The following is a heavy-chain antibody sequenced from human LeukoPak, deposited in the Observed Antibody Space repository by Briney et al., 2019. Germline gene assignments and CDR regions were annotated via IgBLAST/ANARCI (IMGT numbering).Heavy chain of an antibody. V-gene: IGHV3-74*01. CDR1: GFTFSNYW. D-gene: IGHD6-6*01. CDR3: ARDGYSSSFYFDY. Sequence: GGSLRLSCAASGFTFSNYWMHWASQAPGKGLVWVSRINSDGSRTTYADSVKGRFTISRDNAKNTLYLQMNSLRAEDTAVYYCARDGYSSSFYFDYWGQGTLVTVSS. J-gene: IGHJ4*02. CDR2: INSDGSRT.